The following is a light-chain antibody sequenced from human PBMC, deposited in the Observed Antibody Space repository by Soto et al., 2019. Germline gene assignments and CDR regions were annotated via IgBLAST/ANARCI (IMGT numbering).Light chain of an antibody. CDR3: SSYAGSIHV. J-gene: IGLJ1*01. CDR2: DVT. Sequence: QSVLTQPPSASGSPGRSVSISCAGTSSDVGGDNYVSWDQHYPGQPPNLMIYDVTKRPSGVPDRFSGSKSGNTASLTVSGVQAEDEADYYCSSYAGSIHVFRTGTKVTVL. CDR1: SSDVGGDNY. V-gene: IGLV2-8*01.